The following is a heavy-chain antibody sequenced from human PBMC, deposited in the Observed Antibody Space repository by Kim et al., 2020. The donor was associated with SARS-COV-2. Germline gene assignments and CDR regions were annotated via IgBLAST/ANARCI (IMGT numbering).Heavy chain of an antibody. V-gene: IGHV3-7*03. CDR2: ISQDGSET. CDR3: ARGDPSHCGDYYYYGM. D-gene: IGHD4-17*01. CDR1: GFAFSSYS. J-gene: IGHJ6*01. Sequence: GGSLRLSCAASGFAFSSYSMSWVRQAPGKGLEWVANISQDGSETYYVDSVKGRFTISRDNAKNTLYLQMNSLRAEDTAVYYCARGDPSHCGDYYYYGM.